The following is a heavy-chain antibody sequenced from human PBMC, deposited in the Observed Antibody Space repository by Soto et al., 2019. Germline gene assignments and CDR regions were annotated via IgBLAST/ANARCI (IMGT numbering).Heavy chain of an antibody. V-gene: IGHV3-64D*06. Sequence: SLRLSCSASGFTFSSYAMHWVRQAPGKGLEYVSSISTNGGSTHYADSVKCRFTISRDNSKNTQYLQMRSLRVDDTAVYFCVKGEYYYDSSGYYPFDYWGQGTLVTVSS. CDR3: VKGEYYYDSSGYYPFDY. D-gene: IGHD3-22*01. J-gene: IGHJ4*02. CDR2: ISTNGGST. CDR1: GFTFSSYA.